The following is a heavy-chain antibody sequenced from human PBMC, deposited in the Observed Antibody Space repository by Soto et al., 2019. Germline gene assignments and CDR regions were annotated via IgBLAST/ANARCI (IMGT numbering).Heavy chain of an antibody. CDR2: IYYSGST. CDR3: AVDYGDYGGDFDY. J-gene: IGHJ4*02. V-gene: IGHV4-39*01. CDR1: GGSISSGGYY. D-gene: IGHD4-17*01. Sequence: SETLSLTCTVSGGSISSGGYYWSWIRQPPGKGLEWIGSIYYSGSTYYNPSLKNRVTISVDTSKNQFSLKLSSVTAADSAVYYCAVDYGDYGGDFDYWGQGTLVTVSS.